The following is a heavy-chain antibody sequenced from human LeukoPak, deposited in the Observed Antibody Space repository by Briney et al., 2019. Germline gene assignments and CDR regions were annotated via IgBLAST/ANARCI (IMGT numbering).Heavy chain of an antibody. J-gene: IGHJ4*02. V-gene: IGHV5-51*01. Sequence: GESLKISCKGSRYSFTSYWIGWVRQMPGKGLEWMGIIYPGDSDTRYSPSFQGQVTISADKSISTAYLQWSSLKASDTAMYYCARLLGWGSSSWYFDYWGQGTLVTVSS. CDR3: ARLLGWGSSSWYFDY. D-gene: IGHD6-13*01. CDR2: IYPGDSDT. CDR1: RYSFTSYW.